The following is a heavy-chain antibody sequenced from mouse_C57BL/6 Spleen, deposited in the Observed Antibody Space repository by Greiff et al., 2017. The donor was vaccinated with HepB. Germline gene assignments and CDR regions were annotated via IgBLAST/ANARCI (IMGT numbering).Heavy chain of an antibody. J-gene: IGHJ2*01. D-gene: IGHD1-1*01. CDR3: SRHYYGSSYDFDY. CDR1: GYTFTSYW. CDR2: IHTNSGST. Sequence: VQLQQPGAELVKPGASVKLSCKASGYTFTSYWMHWVKQRPGQGLEWIGMIHTNSGSTNYNEKFKSKATLTVDKSSSTAYMQLSSLTSEDSAVYYCSRHYYGSSYDFDYWGQGTTLTVSS. V-gene: IGHV1-64*01.